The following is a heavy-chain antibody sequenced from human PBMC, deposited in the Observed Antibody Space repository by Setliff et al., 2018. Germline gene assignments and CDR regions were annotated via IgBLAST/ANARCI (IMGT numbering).Heavy chain of an antibody. CDR3: ARAPSSSSASWFDP. D-gene: IGHD6-6*01. CDR2: ISSSSSTI. CDR1: GFTFSDYY. J-gene: IGHJ5*02. Sequence: GSLRLSCAASGFTFSDYYMSWIRQAPGKGLEWVSYISSSSSTIYYADSVKGRFTISRDNAKNSLYLQMNSLRAEDTAVYYCARAPSSSSASWFDPWGQGTLVTVS. V-gene: IGHV3-11*04.